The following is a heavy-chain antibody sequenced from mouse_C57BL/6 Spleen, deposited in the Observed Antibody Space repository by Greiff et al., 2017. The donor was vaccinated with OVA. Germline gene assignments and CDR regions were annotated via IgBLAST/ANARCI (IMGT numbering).Heavy chain of an antibody. CDR1: GYTFTSYW. Sequence: QVQLQQPGTELVKPGASVKLSCKASGYTFTSYWMHWVKQRPGQGLEWIGNINPSNGGTNYNEKFKRKATLTVDKSSSTAYMQLSSLTSEDSAVNYCARSTGTRAMDYWGQGTSVTVSS. CDR2: INPSNGGT. V-gene: IGHV1-53*01. CDR3: ARSTGTRAMDY. J-gene: IGHJ4*01. D-gene: IGHD4-1*01.